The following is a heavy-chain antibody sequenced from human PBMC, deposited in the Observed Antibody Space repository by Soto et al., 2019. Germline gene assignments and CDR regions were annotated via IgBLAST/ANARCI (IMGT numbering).Heavy chain of an antibody. CDR3: ARVAADYYYDSSVFDY. CDR2: IYYSGST. J-gene: IGHJ4*02. D-gene: IGHD3-22*01. Sequence: QVQLQESGPGLVKPSETLSLTCTVSGGSVSSGSYYWSWIRQPPGKGLEWIGYIYYSGSTNYNPSLKSRVTISVDTSKNQFSLKLSSVTAADTAVYYCARVAADYYYDSSVFDYWGQGTLVTVSS. V-gene: IGHV4-61*01. CDR1: GGSVSSGSYY.